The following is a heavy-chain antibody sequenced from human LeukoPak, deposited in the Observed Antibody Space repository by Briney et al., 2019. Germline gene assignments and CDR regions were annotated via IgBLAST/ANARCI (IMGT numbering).Heavy chain of an antibody. J-gene: IGHJ3*02. CDR3: ARVVENDAFDI. CDR1: GYTFTSYY. D-gene: IGHD2-15*01. Sequence: ASVKVSCKASGYTFTSYYMHWVRQAPGQGLEWMGIINPSGGSTSYAQKFQGRVTMTRDTSTSTVYMELSSLGSEDTAVYYCARVVENDAFDIWGQGAMVTVSS. CDR2: INPSGGST. V-gene: IGHV1-46*01.